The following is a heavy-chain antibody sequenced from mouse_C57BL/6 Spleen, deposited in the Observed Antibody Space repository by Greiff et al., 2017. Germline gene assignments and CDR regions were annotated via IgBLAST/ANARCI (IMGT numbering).Heavy chain of an antibody. Sequence: QVQLQQPGAELVKPGASVTLSCKASGYTFTSYWMTWVKQRPGRGLEWIGRIAPNSGGTKYNEKFKSKATLTGDKPSSPAYMQLSSLTSEDSAVYYCARGDYGSEEDYWGQGTTLTVSS. CDR3: ARGDYGSEEDY. J-gene: IGHJ2*01. D-gene: IGHD1-1*01. CDR1: GYTFTSYW. V-gene: IGHV1-72*01. CDR2: IAPNSGGT.